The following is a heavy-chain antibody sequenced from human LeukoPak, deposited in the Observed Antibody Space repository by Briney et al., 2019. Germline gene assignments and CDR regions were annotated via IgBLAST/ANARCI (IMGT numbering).Heavy chain of an antibody. Sequence: SETLSLTCAVYGGSFSGYYWSWTRQPPGKGLEWIGEINHSGSTNYNPSLKSRVTISVDTSKNQFSLKLSSVTAADTAVYYCARRWLQSNFDYWGQGTLVTVSS. J-gene: IGHJ4*02. CDR2: INHSGST. CDR3: ARRWLQSNFDY. V-gene: IGHV4-34*01. D-gene: IGHD5-24*01. CDR1: GGSFSGYY.